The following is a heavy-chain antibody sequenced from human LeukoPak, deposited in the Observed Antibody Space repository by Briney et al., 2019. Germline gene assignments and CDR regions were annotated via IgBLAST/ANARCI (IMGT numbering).Heavy chain of an antibody. CDR2: INSDGSST. CDR3: ARNHDSSGYYYGWFDP. V-gene: IGHV3-74*01. CDR1: GFTFSSYW. J-gene: IGHJ5*02. D-gene: IGHD3-22*01. Sequence: GGSQRLSCAASGFTFSSYWMYWVRQAPGKGLVWVSRINSDGSSTNYADSVKGRFTISRDNAKNTLYLQMNSLRAEDTAVYYCARNHDSSGYYYGWFDPWGQGTLVTVSS.